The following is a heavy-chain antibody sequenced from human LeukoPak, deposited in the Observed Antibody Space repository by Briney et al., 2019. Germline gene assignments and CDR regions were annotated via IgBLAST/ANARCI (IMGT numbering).Heavy chain of an antibody. Sequence: ASVKVSCKASGYTFTGYYMHWVRQAPGQGLEWMGRINPNSGGTNYAQKFQGRVTMTRDTSISTAYMELSRLRSDDMAVYYCARGLGTSPSPVDYWGQGTLVTVSS. CDR1: GYTFTGYY. CDR2: INPNSGGT. J-gene: IGHJ4*02. D-gene: IGHD6-13*01. CDR3: ARGLGTSPSPVDY. V-gene: IGHV1-2*06.